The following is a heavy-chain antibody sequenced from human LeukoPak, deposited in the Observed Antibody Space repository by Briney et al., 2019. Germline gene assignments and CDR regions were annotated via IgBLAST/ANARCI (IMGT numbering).Heavy chain of an antibody. V-gene: IGHV3-30*03. CDR1: GFTFSSYG. Sequence: PGGSLRLSCAASGFTFSSYGMHWVRQAPGKGLEWVAVISYDGSNKYYADSVKGRFTISRDNSKNTLYLQMNSLRAEDTAVYYCARVSGGYYFDYWGQGTLVTVSS. CDR3: ARVSGGYYFDY. J-gene: IGHJ4*02. D-gene: IGHD3-10*01. CDR2: ISYDGSNK.